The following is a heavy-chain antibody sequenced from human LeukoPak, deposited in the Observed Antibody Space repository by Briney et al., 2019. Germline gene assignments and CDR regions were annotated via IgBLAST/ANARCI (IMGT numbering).Heavy chain of an antibody. D-gene: IGHD1-7*01. Sequence: GGSLRLSCAASGFTFSSYWMHWVRHAPGKGLVWVSRLNSDGSSTSYADSVKGRFTISRDNAETTLHLQMNNLSAEDTAVYYCARASNRNSINFDYWGQGALVTVSS. V-gene: IGHV3-74*01. CDR1: GFTFSSYW. CDR3: ARASNRNSINFDY. J-gene: IGHJ4*02. CDR2: LNSDGSST.